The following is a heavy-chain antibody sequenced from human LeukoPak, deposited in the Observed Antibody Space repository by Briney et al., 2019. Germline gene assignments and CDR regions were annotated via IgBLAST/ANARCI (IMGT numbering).Heavy chain of an antibody. CDR3: ARLQYCSGTSCYWFDP. J-gene: IGHJ5*02. CDR1: GGSISCGDYY. V-gene: IGHV4-30-4*01. CDR2: IFYSGNT. D-gene: IGHD2-2*01. Sequence: SQTLSLTCTVSGGSISCGDYYWSWIRQPPGKGLKWIGYIFYSGNTYYNPSLKSRVTISVDTSKNQFSLRLSSVTAADTAVYYCARLQYCSGTSCYWFDPWGQGTLVTVSS.